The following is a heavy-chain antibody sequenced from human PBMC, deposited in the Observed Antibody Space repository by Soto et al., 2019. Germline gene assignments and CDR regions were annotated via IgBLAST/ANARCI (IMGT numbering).Heavy chain of an antibody. D-gene: IGHD5-12*01. CDR1: GYTFTSYY. J-gene: IGHJ4*02. V-gene: IGHV1-46*03. CDR2: INPSGGST. CDR3: ARGSYVDIVATIPSAFDY. Sequence: ASVKFSCKASGYTFTSYYMHWVRQTPGQGLEWMGIINPSGGSTSYAQKFQGRVTMTRDTSTSTVYMELSSLRSEDTAVYYCARGSYVDIVATIPSAFDYWGRGTLVTVSS.